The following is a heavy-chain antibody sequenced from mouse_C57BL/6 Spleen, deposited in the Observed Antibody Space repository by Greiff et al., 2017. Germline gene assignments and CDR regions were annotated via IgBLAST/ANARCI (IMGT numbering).Heavy chain of an antibody. D-gene: IGHD5-2*01. CDR3: ARSEEYWGGFDY. CDR1: GYTFTSYW. Sequence: VQLQQPGAELVKPGASVKMSCKASGYTFTSYWITWVKQRPGQGLEWIGDIYPGSGSTNYNEKFKSKATLTVDTSSSTAYMQLSSLTSEDSAVEYCARSEEYWGGFDYWGQGTTLTVSS. CDR2: IYPGSGST. J-gene: IGHJ2*01. V-gene: IGHV1-55*01.